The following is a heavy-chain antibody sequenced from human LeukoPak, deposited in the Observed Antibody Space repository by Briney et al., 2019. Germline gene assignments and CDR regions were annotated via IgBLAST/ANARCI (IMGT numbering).Heavy chain of an antibody. CDR3: ASHYGP. J-gene: IGHJ5*02. Sequence: SETLSLTCTVSGGSISSSSYYWGWIRQPPGKGLEWVVSICYSGSTYYNPALNSRVTISVDTPKNQFSLKLNSVTAADTAVYYCASHYGPWGQGTLVTVSS. CDR1: GGSISSSSYY. V-gene: IGHV4-39*01. CDR2: ICYSGST. D-gene: IGHD3-10*01.